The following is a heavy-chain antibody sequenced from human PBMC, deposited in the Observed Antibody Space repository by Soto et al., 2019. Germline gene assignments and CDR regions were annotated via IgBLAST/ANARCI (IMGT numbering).Heavy chain of an antibody. CDR3: ASGRYEASGYFAY. D-gene: IGHD3-22*01. Sequence: QMQLVQSGAEVKKTGSSVKVSCKGSGNTFTYVYLHWVRQAPGQALEWMGWITPFTGNTKYAQKFQDRFTFTVDTSLNTAYMELSSRRSDDTAMFYCASGRYEASGYFAYWGQGTLVTVSS. V-gene: IGHV1-45*02. J-gene: IGHJ4*02. CDR2: ITPFTGNT. CDR1: GNTFTYVY.